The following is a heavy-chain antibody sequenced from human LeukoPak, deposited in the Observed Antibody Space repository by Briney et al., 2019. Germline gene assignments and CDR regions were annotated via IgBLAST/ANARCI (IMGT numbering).Heavy chain of an antibody. Sequence: SGGSLRLSCAASGFTFDDYAMHWVRQAPGKGLEWVSGISWNSGSIGYADSVKGRFTISRDSAKNSLYLQMNSLRAEDTALYYCAKDVRSPSAFDIWGQGTMVTVSS. V-gene: IGHV3-9*01. CDR1: GFTFDDYA. J-gene: IGHJ3*02. CDR2: ISWNSGSI. CDR3: AKDVRSPSAFDI.